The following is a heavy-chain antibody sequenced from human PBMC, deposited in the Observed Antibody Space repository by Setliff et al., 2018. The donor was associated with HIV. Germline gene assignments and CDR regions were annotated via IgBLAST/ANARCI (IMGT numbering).Heavy chain of an antibody. D-gene: IGHD2-15*01. Sequence: LRLSCAASGFTFSNNWIHWVRQAPGKGLVWVSRINGDGSSTLYADSVKGRFTISRDNAKNTLYLQMNSLRAEDTAVYYCARNSYFFDSWGQGALATVSS. CDR2: INGDGSST. CDR1: GFTFSNNW. V-gene: IGHV3-74*01. J-gene: IGHJ4*02. CDR3: ARNSYFFDS.